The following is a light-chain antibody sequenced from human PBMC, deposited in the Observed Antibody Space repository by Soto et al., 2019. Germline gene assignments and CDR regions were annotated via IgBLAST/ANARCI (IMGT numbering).Light chain of an antibody. CDR2: EVS. Sequence: QSVLTQPASVSGSPGQSITISCTGSSGDVGNNDYVSWYQKHPGKAPKVLIYEVSNRPSGVSDRFSGSKSGNTASLTISGLQAEDEAYYYCWSYTRTGTHMGFGGGTKVTVL. CDR3: WSYTRTGTHMG. V-gene: IGLV2-14*01. CDR1: SGDVGNNDY. J-gene: IGLJ3*02.